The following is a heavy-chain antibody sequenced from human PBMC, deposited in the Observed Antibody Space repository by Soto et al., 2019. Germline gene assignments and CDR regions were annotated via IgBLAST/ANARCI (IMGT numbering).Heavy chain of an antibody. J-gene: IGHJ4*01. CDR1: GFNFNSYT. Sequence: PGGSLRLSCSASGFNFNSYTMNWVRQAPGKGLEWVSSISRFSDRTYYADSVKGRFAIFRANAENSVYLQVNSLRAEDTAVYYCARVGASFGEFDYFDYWGHGTPVTVSS. CDR3: ARVGASFGEFDYFDY. V-gene: IGHV3-21*06. CDR2: ISRFSDRT. D-gene: IGHD3-10*01.